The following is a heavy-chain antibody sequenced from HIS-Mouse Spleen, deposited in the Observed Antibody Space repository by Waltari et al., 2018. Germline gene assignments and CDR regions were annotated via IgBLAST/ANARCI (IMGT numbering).Heavy chain of an antibody. J-gene: IGHJ2*01. D-gene: IGHD6-13*01. CDR1: GCSISSSSYY. V-gene: IGHV4-39*07. Sequence: QLQLQESGPGLVKPSETLSLTCTVPGCSISSSSYYWGWIRQPPGKGLEWIGSIYYSGRTYYNPSLKSRVTISVDTSKNQFSLKLSSVTAADTAVYYCAREIPYSSSWYDWYFDLWGRGTLVTVSS. CDR3: AREIPYSSSWYDWYFDL. CDR2: IYYSGRT.